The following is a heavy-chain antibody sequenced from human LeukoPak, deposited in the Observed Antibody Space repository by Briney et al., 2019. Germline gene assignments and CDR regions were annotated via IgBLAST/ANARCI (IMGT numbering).Heavy chain of an antibody. CDR3: ARTMDYYDSSGLSIDY. J-gene: IGHJ4*02. V-gene: IGHV1-18*01. CDR1: GYTFTSYG. D-gene: IGHD3-22*01. Sequence: ASVKVSCKASGYTFTSYGISWVRQAPGQGLEWMGWISAYNGNTNYAQKLQGRVTMTTDTSTSTAYMELRSLRSDDTAVYYCARTMDYYDSSGLSIDYWGQGTLVTVSS. CDR2: ISAYNGNT.